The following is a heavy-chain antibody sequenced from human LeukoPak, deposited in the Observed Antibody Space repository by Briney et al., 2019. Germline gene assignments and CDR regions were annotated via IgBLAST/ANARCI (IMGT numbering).Heavy chain of an antibody. CDR1: GGSFSGYY. V-gene: IGHV3-53*05. J-gene: IGHJ4*02. CDR2: IYSGGST. Sequence: ETLSLTCAVYGGSFSGYYWSWVRQAPGKGLEWVSVIYSGGSTYYADSVKGRFTISRDNSKNTLYLQMNSLRAEDTAVYYCAKDYDYGDWGLDYWGQGTLVTVSS. D-gene: IGHD4-17*01. CDR3: AKDYDYGDWGLDY.